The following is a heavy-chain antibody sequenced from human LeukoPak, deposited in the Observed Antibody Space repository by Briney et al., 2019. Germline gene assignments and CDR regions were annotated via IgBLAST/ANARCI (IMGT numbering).Heavy chain of an antibody. V-gene: IGHV3-74*01. Sequence: PGGSLRLSCAASGFTFSRYWMHWVRQAPGKGLVWVSRVKSDGSSTTYADSVKGRFTISRDNAKNTVYLQMSSLRAEDTAVYYCATGGTAFDYWGQGTPVTVSS. J-gene: IGHJ4*02. CDR1: GFTFSRYW. CDR3: ATGGTAFDY. D-gene: IGHD1-26*01. CDR2: VKSDGSST.